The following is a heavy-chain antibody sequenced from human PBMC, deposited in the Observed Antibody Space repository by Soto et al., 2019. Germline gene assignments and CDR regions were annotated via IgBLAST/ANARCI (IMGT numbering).Heavy chain of an antibody. CDR3: ARCPFYYDILTGYYVYYFDY. CDR1: GGSSSSYY. CDR2: IYYSGST. V-gene: IGHV4-59*01. D-gene: IGHD3-9*01. J-gene: IGHJ4*02. Sequence: PSETLSLTCTVSGGSSSSYYWSWIRQPPGKGLEWIGYIYYSGSTNYNPSLKSRVTISVDTSKNQFSLKLSSVTAADAAVYYCARCPFYYDILTGYYVYYFDYWGQGTLVTVSS.